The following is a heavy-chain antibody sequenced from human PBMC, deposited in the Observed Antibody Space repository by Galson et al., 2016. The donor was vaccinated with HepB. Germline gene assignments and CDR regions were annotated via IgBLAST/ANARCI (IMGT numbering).Heavy chain of an antibody. D-gene: IGHD2-21*02. Sequence: TLSLTCTVSGGSISSVNYYWSWIRQHPGKGLEWIGYIFYSGTTHHNPSLKSRVTISMDTSKNHFSLKLNSMTAADTAVYYCARTTGDCGGDCSWFDPWGQGTLVTVSS. CDR2: IFYSGTT. V-gene: IGHV4-31*03. CDR1: GGSISSVNYY. CDR3: ARTTGDCGGDCSWFDP. J-gene: IGHJ5*01.